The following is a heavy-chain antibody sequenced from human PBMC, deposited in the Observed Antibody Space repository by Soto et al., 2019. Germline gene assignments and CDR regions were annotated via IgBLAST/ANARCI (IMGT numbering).Heavy chain of an antibody. Sequence: PGGSLRLSCAASGFTFSSYAMSWVRQAPGKGLEWVSAISGSGGSTYYADSVKGRFTISRDNSKNTLYLQMNSLRAEDTAVYYWAKGVSLGYCSGGSCYAQTYYYYGMDVWGQGTTVTVSS. CDR1: GFTFSSYA. CDR2: ISGSGGST. V-gene: IGHV3-23*01. CDR3: AKGVSLGYCSGGSCYAQTYYYYGMDV. J-gene: IGHJ6*02. D-gene: IGHD2-15*01.